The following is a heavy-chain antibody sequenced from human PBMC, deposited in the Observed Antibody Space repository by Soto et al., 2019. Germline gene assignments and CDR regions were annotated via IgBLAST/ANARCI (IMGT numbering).Heavy chain of an antibody. CDR3: ANYKGESKDYYYGMDV. D-gene: IGHD3-10*01. CDR1: GFTFSSYA. CDR2: ISGSGGST. Sequence: GGSLRLSCAASGFTFSSYAMSWVRQAPGKGLEWVSAISGSGGSTYYADSVKGRFTISRDNSKNTLYLQMNSLRAEDTAVYYCANYKGESKDYYYGMDVWGQGTTVTVSS. V-gene: IGHV3-23*01. J-gene: IGHJ6*02.